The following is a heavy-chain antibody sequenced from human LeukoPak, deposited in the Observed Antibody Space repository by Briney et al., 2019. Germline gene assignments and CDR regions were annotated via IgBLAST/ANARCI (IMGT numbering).Heavy chain of an antibody. Sequence: PGGSLRLSCAASGFTFSSYGMHWVRQAPGKGLEWVAFIRYDGSNKYYADSVKGRFTISRDNSKNTLYLQMNSLRAGDTAVYYCSGYGSGTNPFDYWGQGTLVTVSS. V-gene: IGHV3-30*02. CDR1: GFTFSSYG. D-gene: IGHD3-10*01. CDR2: IRYDGSNK. CDR3: SGYGSGTNPFDY. J-gene: IGHJ4*02.